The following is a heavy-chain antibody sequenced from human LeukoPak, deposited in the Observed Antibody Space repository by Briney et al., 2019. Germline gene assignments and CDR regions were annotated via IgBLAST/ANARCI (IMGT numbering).Heavy chain of an antibody. CDR3: ARAQRGYTYGPIPGWFDP. D-gene: IGHD5-18*01. V-gene: IGHV3-7*01. Sequence: PGGSLRLSCAASGFTFSSYWMSWVRQAPGKGLEWVANIKQDGSEKYYVDSVKGRFTISRDNAKNSLYLQMNSLRAEDTAVYYCARAQRGYTYGPIPGWFDPWGQGTLVTVSS. CDR2: IKQDGSEK. J-gene: IGHJ5*02. CDR1: GFTFSSYW.